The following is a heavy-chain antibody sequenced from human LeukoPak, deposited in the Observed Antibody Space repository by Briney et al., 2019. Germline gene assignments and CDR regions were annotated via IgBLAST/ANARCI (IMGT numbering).Heavy chain of an antibody. J-gene: IGHJ4*02. Sequence: KSSETLSLTCSVSGDSISTITNYWVWIRQSPGKELEWLASIHSRGNTYYHPSLTSRVTMSLDTSKNQFSLKLSSVTAADTAVYYCARTYYDSSGYPDYWGQGTLVTASS. CDR1: GDSISTITNY. V-gene: IGHV4-39*07. CDR2: IHSRGNT. D-gene: IGHD3-22*01. CDR3: ARTYYDSSGYPDY.